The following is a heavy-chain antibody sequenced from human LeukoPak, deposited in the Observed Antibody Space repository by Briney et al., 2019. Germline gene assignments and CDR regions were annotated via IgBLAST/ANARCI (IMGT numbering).Heavy chain of an antibody. CDR3: ARLYGSGRNWFDP. Sequence: PSETLSLTCAVSGYSISSDYYWGWIRQPPGKGLEWIGSIYHSGSTYYNPSLMSRVTISVDTSKNQFSLKLSSVTAADTAVYYCARLYGSGRNWFDPWGQGTLVTVSS. J-gene: IGHJ5*02. D-gene: IGHD3-10*01. CDR1: GYSISSDYY. V-gene: IGHV4-38-2*01. CDR2: IYHSGST.